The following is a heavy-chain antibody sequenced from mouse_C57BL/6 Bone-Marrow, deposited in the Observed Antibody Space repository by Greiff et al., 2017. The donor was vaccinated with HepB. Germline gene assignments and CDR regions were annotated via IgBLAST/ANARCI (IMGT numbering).Heavy chain of an antibody. CDR2: IDPSDSYT. J-gene: IGHJ4*01. CDR3: APITYAMDY. Sequence: VQLQQPGAELVKPGASVKLSCKASGYTFTSYWMQWVKQRPGQGLEWIGEIDPSDSYTNYNQKFKGKATLTADKSSSTAYMQLSSLTYEDSAVYYCAPITYAMDYWGQGTSVTVSS. CDR1: GYTFTSYW. D-gene: IGHD1-1*01. V-gene: IGHV1-50*01.